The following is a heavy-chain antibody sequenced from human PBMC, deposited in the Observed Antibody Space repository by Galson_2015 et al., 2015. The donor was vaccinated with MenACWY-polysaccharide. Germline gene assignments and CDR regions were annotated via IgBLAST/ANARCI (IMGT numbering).Heavy chain of an antibody. Sequence: CAISGDSVSTNRAAWNWIRQSPSRGLEWLGRTYYRSKWYNDYAVSVKGRITINPDTSKNQVSLQLNSVTLEDTAVYYCARDGVLVPRAYSAWLDPWGQGTLVTVSS. CDR3: ARDGVLVPRAYSAWLDP. D-gene: IGHD2-2*01. CDR1: GDSVSTNRAA. CDR2: TYYRSKWYN. V-gene: IGHV6-1*01. J-gene: IGHJ5*02.